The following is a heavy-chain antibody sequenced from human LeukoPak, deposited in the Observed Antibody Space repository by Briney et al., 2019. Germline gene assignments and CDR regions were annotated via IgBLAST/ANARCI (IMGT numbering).Heavy chain of an antibody. D-gene: IGHD1-1*01. V-gene: IGHV1-18*01. CDR3: ARGTISGADYYYMDV. CDR2: ISSYNGNT. J-gene: IGHJ6*03. CDR1: AYSFTSYG. Sequence: GASVTVSCKASAYSFTSYGMSWVRQAPGQGLEWMGWISSYNGNTKYAQKFQGRVTMTTDTSTSTAYMELRSLTSDDTAVYYCARGTISGADYYYMDVWGKGTTVTVSS.